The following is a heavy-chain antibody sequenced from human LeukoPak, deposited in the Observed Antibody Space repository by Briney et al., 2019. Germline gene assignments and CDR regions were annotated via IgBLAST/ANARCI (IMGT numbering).Heavy chain of an antibody. Sequence: PGGSLRLSCAASGFTFSSYRMHWVRQAPGKGLYWVANIKEDGSGKNYVDSVKGRFTISRGNAKNSLYLQMNSLRAEDTAVYFCARGYAPAYWGQGTLVTVSS. CDR2: IKEDGSGK. CDR1: GFTFSSYR. V-gene: IGHV3-7*04. D-gene: IGHD3-16*01. J-gene: IGHJ4*02. CDR3: ARGYAPAY.